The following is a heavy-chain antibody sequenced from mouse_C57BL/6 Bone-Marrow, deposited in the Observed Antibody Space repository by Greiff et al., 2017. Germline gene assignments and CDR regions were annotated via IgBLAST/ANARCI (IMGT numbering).Heavy chain of an antibody. J-gene: IGHJ3*01. V-gene: IGHV1-61*01. Sequence: QVQLQQPGAELVRPGSSVKLSCKASGYTFTSYWVDWVKQRPGQGLALIGNIYPSDSETHYNQKFKDKATLTVDKSSSTAYMQLSSLTSEDSAVYYCSRAFAYWGQGTLVTVSA. CDR3: SRAFAY. CDR1: GYTFTSYW. CDR2: IYPSDSET.